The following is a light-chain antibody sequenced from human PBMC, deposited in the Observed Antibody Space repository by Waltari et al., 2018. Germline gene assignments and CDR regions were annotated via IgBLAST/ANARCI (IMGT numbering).Light chain of an antibody. Sequence: QSALTQPRSVSGSPGQSVTISCTGTSSDVGRYKDISWYQHHPGKAPTLMIYEVRQRPSGVPVRFSGSNSVNTASLTISGLQAEDEAYYYCCSYAGSYTWVFGGGTKLTVL. CDR1: SSDVGRYKD. V-gene: IGLV2-11*01. CDR3: CSYAGSYTWV. CDR2: EVR. J-gene: IGLJ3*02.